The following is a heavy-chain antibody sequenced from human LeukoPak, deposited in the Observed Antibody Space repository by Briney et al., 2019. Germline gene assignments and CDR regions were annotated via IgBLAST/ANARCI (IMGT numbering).Heavy chain of an antibody. J-gene: IGHJ3*02. D-gene: IGHD6-19*01. V-gene: IGHV3-23*01. Sequence: PGGSLRLSCAVSGLTFSRYAMSWVRQAPGKGLEWVSAISGSGGSTYYADSVKGRFTISRDNSKNTLHLQMNSLRAEDTAVYYCANAQQWLVPFAFDIWGQGTMVTVSS. CDR3: ANAQQWLVPFAFDI. CDR2: ISGSGGST. CDR1: GLTFSRYA.